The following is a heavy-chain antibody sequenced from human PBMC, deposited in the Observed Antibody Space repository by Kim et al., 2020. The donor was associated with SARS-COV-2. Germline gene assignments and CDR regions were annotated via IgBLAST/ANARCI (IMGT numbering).Heavy chain of an antibody. D-gene: IGHD6-19*01. J-gene: IGHJ4*02. CDR2: INPNSGGT. V-gene: IGHV1-2*06. Sequence: ASVKVSCKASGYTFTGYYMHWVRQVPGQGLERMGRINPNSGGTNYSQKFQGRFTMTRDTSISTVYMEQSRLRSDDTAVFYFARDPRYSSGRGPLDYWGQG. CDR3: ARDPRYSSGRGPLDY. CDR1: GYTFTGYY.